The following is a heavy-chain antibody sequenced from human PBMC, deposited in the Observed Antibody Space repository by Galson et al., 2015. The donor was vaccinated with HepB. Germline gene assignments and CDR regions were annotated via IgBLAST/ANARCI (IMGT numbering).Heavy chain of an antibody. CDR2: IIPILGIA. CDR1: GGTFSSYA. V-gene: IGHV1-69*04. CDR3: ARDSKEGNWFDP. J-gene: IGHJ5*02. Sequence: SVKVSCKASGGTFSSYAISWVRQAPGQGLEWMGRIIPILGIANYAQKFQGRVTITADKSTSTAYMELSSLRSEDTAVYYCARDSKEGNWFDPWGQGTLVTVAS.